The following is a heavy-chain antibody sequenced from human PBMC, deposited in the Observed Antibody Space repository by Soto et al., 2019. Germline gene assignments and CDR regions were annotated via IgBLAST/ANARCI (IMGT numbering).Heavy chain of an antibody. CDR3: TRPKVAGTNNYYYGMDV. V-gene: IGHV3-73*02. CDR1: GFTFSGSA. J-gene: IGHJ6*02. D-gene: IGHD6-19*01. CDR2: IRSKAKSYAT. Sequence: EVQLVESGGGLVQPGGSLKLSCAASGFTFSGSAMHWVRQASGKGLEWVGRIRSKAKSYATAYAASVKGRFTISRDDSKNTAYLQMNSLKTEDTAVYYCTRPKVAGTNNYYYGMDVWGQGTTVTVSS.